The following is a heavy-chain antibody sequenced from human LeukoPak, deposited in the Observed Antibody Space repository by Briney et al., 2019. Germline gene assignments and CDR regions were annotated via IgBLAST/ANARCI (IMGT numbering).Heavy chain of an antibody. CDR3: ARGGEYCSAGSCYSFFDY. CDR1: GGTFSSYA. D-gene: IGHD2-15*01. CDR2: IIPIFGTA. J-gene: IGHJ4*02. V-gene: IGHV1-69*01. Sequence: GASVKVSCKASGGTFSSYAISWVRQAPGQGLEWMGGIIPIFGTANYAQKFQGRVTITADESTSTAYMELSSLRSEDTAVYYCARGGEYCSAGSCYSFFDYWGQGTLVTVSS.